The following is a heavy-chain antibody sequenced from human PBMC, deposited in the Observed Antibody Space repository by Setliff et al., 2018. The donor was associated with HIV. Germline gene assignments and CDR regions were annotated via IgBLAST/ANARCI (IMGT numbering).Heavy chain of an antibody. Sequence: ASVKVSCKASGYTFTTYDITWVRQAPGQGLEWLGWISPYNGHTNFAQKFQGRVTMTTDTATSTAYMEVRSLRSGDTAVYYCARTGYGGNSGGNYFDYWGQGSLVTVSS. CDR1: GYTFTTYD. CDR2: ISPYNGHT. J-gene: IGHJ4*02. D-gene: IGHD4-17*01. CDR3: ARTGYGGNSGGNYFDY. V-gene: IGHV1-18*01.